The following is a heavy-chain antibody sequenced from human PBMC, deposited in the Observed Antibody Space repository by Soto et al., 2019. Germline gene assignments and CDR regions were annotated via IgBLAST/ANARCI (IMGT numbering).Heavy chain of an antibody. J-gene: IGHJ5*02. D-gene: IGHD3-10*01. CDR3: ASLWFGELSFPNWFDP. Sequence: SETLSLTCAVYGGSFSGYYWSWIRQPPGKGLEWIGEINHSGSTNYNPSLKSRVTISVDTSKNQFSLKLSSVTAADTAVYYCASLWFGELSFPNWFDPWGQGTLVTVSS. CDR2: INHSGST. V-gene: IGHV4-34*01. CDR1: GGSFSGYY.